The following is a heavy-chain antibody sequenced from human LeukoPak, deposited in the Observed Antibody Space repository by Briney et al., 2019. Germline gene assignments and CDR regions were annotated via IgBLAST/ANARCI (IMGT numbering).Heavy chain of an antibody. CDR2: ISSDGNNT. D-gene: IGHD3-10*01. CDR1: GLIFSSYG. V-gene: IGHV3-30*18. J-gene: IGHJ6*04. CDR3: AKDSGSGRGLYYYGMDV. Sequence: GGSLGLSCAASGLIFSSYGMHWVRQAPGKGLEWVAVISSDGNNTYYADSVKGRFTISRDNSKNTLYLQMDSLRAEDTAVYYCAKDSGSGRGLYYYGMDVWGKGTTVPVSS.